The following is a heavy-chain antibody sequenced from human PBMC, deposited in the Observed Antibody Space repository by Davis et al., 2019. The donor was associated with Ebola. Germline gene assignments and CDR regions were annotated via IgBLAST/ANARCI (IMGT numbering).Heavy chain of an antibody. CDR1: GYTFTGYY. V-gene: IGHV1-2*04. CDR3: ARDTEVVPAAGGAVYYGMDV. J-gene: IGHJ6*02. CDR2: INPNSGGT. Sequence: AASVKVSCKASGYTFTGYYMHWVRQAPGQGLEWMGWINPNSGGTNYAQKFQGWVTMTRDTSISPAYMELSRLRSDDTAVYYCARDTEVVPAAGGAVYYGMDVWGQGTTVTVSS. D-gene: IGHD2-2*01.